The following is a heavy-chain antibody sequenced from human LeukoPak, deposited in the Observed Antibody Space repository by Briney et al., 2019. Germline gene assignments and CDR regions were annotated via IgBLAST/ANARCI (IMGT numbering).Heavy chain of an antibody. Sequence: QTGGSLRLSCAASGFTFSSYSMNWVRQAPGKGLEWVSYISGSSKTIYYADSVKGRFTISRDNAKNSLYLQMNSLRDEDTAMYYCARRCEGVYYLDSRGQGTLVTVSS. CDR1: GFTFSSYS. CDR2: ISGSSKTI. CDR3: ARRCEGVYYLDS. J-gene: IGHJ4*02. V-gene: IGHV3-48*02.